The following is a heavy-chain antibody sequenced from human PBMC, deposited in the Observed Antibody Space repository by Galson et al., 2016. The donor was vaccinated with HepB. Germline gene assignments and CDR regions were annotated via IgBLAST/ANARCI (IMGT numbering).Heavy chain of an antibody. J-gene: IGHJ4*02. CDR2: MNPNSGYT. CDR1: GYTFTSYD. D-gene: IGHD6-19*01. V-gene: IGHV1-8*01. CDR3: ARVGSGWSLDY. Sequence: SVKVSCKASGYTFTSYDINWVRQASGQGLEWMGWMNPNSGYTGYAQMFQGRITMTSNISISAAYMELSSLRSEDTAVYYCARVGSGWSLDYWGQGALVTVSS.